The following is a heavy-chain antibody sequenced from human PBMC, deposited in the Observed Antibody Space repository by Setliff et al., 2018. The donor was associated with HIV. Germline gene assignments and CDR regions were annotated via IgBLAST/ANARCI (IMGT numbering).Heavy chain of an antibody. J-gene: IGHJ3*02. V-gene: IGHV4-59*01. CDR3: ARATFSSSWYPFDGFDI. CDR1: GGSISSYY. Sequence: SETLSLTCIVSGGSISSYYWSWIRQSPGKGLEWIGYIYYSGSTNYNPSLRSRVTILVDTSKNQFSLKLNSVTAADTTVYYCARATFSSSWYPFDGFDIGGQGTMVTVS. CDR2: IYYSGST. D-gene: IGHD6-13*01.